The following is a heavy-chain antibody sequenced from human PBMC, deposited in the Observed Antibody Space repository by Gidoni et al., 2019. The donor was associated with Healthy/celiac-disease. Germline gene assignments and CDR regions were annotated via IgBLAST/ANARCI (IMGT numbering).Heavy chain of an antibody. CDR1: GGSISSYY. J-gene: IGHJ4*02. V-gene: IGHV4-59*01. D-gene: IGHD5-18*01. CDR3: ARSHYSYGSADTYYFDY. CDR2: SYYSGST. Sequence: VQLQESGPGLGKPSETLSLTCTVAGGSISSYYWSWIRQPPGKGLEWIGYSYYSGSTHYNPSLKSRVTISVDTSKNQFSLRLRSVTAADTAVYYCARSHYSYGSADTYYFDYWGQGTLVTVSS.